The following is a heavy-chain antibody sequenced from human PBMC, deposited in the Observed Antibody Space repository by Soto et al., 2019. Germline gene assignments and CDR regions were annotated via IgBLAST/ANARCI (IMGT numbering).Heavy chain of an antibody. Sequence: EVQLLESGGGLVQPGGSLRLSCAASGFTFSSYAMSWVHQAPGKGLEWVSAISGSGGSTYYADSVKGRFTISRDNSKNTLYLQMNSLRAEDTAVYYCAKGRVYYGDYGGYFDYWGQGTLVTVSS. V-gene: IGHV3-23*01. J-gene: IGHJ4*02. CDR1: GFTFSSYA. CDR3: AKGRVYYGDYGGYFDY. D-gene: IGHD4-17*01. CDR2: ISGSGGST.